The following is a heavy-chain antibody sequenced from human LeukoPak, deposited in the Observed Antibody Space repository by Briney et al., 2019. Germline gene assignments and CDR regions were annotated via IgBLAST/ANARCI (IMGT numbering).Heavy chain of an antibody. Sequence: ASVKVSCKASGYTFTGYYMHWVRQAPGQGLEWMGWINPNSGGTNYAQKFQGRVTMTRDTSISTAYMELSRLRSDDTAVYYCARGVMSWLRSLTNYYYYMDAWGKGTTVTVSS. CDR2: INPNSGGT. J-gene: IGHJ6*03. V-gene: IGHV1-2*02. CDR1: GYTFTGYY. CDR3: ARGVMSWLRSLTNYYYYMDA. D-gene: IGHD5-12*01.